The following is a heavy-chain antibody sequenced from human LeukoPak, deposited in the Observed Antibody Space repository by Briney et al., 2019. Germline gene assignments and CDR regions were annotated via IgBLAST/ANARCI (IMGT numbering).Heavy chain of an antibody. CDR3: ARRRGVAAAGAYYYYMDV. CDR1: GGSISSYY. D-gene: IGHD6-13*01. Sequence: SETLSLTCTVSGGSISSYYWSWIRQPPGKGLEWIGYIYYSGSTNYNPSLKSRVTISVDTSKNQFSLKLSSVTAADTAVYYCARRRGVAAAGAYYYYMDVWGKGTTVTVSS. CDR2: IYYSGST. J-gene: IGHJ6*03. V-gene: IGHV4-59*01.